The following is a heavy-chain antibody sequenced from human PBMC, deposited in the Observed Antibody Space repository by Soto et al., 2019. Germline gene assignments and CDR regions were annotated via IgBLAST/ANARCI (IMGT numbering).Heavy chain of an antibody. D-gene: IGHD4-17*01. Sequence: QVQLVESGGGVVQPGRSLRLSCAASGFTFSSYGMHWVRQAPGKGLEWVAVIWYDGSNKYYADSVKGRFTISRDNSKDTRYLQMNSLRAEDTAVYYCARVPLDYGDYVGYFQHLGQGTLVTVSS. J-gene: IGHJ1*01. V-gene: IGHV3-33*01. CDR3: ARVPLDYGDYVGYFQH. CDR1: GFTFSSYG. CDR2: IWYDGSNK.